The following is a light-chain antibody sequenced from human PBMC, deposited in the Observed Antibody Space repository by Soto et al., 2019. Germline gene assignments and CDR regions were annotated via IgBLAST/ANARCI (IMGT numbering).Light chain of an antibody. Sequence: QSALTQPASVSGSPGQSITISCTGSIGDVGAYNYVSWYQQHPGKAPKLMIYEVSNRPSGVAFRFSGSKSGNTASLTISGLQAEDEGDYFCSSYTRSTTWLFGGGTKLTVL. CDR2: EVS. CDR3: SSYTRSTTWL. J-gene: IGLJ3*02. V-gene: IGLV2-14*01. CDR1: IGDVGAYNY.